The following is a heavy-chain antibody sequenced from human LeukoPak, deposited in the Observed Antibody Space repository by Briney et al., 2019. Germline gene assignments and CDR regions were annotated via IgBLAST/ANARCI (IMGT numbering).Heavy chain of an antibody. V-gene: IGHV4-39*01. D-gene: IGHD3-10*01. CDR1: GGSISSSSYY. Sequence: SETLSLTCTVSGGSISSSSYYWGWIRQPPGKGVEWVGNIYHSGRAYYNPSLKSRVTMSVDTSKSQFSLKLNSVTAADTAVYYCARVTRSGSFSNWFDPWGQGNMVTVSS. CDR2: IYHSGRA. J-gene: IGHJ5*02. CDR3: ARVTRSGSFSNWFDP.